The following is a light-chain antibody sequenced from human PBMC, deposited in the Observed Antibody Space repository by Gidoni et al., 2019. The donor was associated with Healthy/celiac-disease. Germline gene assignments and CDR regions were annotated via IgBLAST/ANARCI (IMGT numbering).Light chain of an antibody. CDR3: QQYDNLPST. J-gene: IGKJ3*01. CDR2: DAS. CDR1: QDISNY. V-gene: IGKV1-33*01. Sequence: DIQMTQSPSSLSASVGDRVTITCQASQDISNYLNWYQQKPGKAPKLLIYDASNWETGVPSRFSGSGSGTDFTFTISSLQPEDIATYYCQQYDNLPSTFGPGTKVDIK.